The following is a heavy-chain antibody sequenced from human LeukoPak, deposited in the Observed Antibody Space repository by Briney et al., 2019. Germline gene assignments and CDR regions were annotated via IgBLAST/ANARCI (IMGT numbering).Heavy chain of an antibody. Sequence: GGSLRLSCAASGFTFSSYSMNWVRQAPGKGLEWVSYISSSSGTIYYADSVKGRFTISRDNAKNSLYLQMNSLRAEDTAVYYCARDSNYYDSSGYYSGGDAFDIWGQGTMVTVSS. CDR1: GFTFSSYS. CDR2: ISSSSGTI. V-gene: IGHV3-48*04. J-gene: IGHJ3*02. CDR3: ARDSNYYDSSGYYSGGDAFDI. D-gene: IGHD3-22*01.